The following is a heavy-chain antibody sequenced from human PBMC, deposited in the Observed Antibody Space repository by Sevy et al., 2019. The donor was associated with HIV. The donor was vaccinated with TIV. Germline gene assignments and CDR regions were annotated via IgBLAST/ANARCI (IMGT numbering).Heavy chain of an antibody. V-gene: IGHV3-74*01. Sequence: GGSLRLSCVASGFTFSRYWMHWVRQAPGKGLVWVSRISIDGSNTTYADSVKGRFTISRENAKNTVYLQMNSLRAEETVVYYCAVISGEFDYWGQGTLVTVSS. CDR1: GFTFSRYW. D-gene: IGHD3-10*01. CDR3: AVISGEFDY. CDR2: ISIDGSNT. J-gene: IGHJ4*02.